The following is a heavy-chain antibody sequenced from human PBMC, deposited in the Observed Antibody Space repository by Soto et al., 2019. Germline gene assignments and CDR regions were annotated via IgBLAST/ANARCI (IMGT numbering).Heavy chain of an antibody. D-gene: IGHD4-4*01. CDR2: IGTSGKTI. V-gene: IGHV3-48*03. Sequence: GSLRLSCAVSGFTFSSYEMNWVRQAPGKGLEWVSYIGTSGKTIYYADSVRGRFTISRDNAKNSLYLQMNSLRAEDTAVYFCARDPAIYSGKFDYGLDVWGRGTTVTVSS. CDR1: GFTFSSYE. CDR3: ARDPAIYSGKFDYGLDV. J-gene: IGHJ6*02.